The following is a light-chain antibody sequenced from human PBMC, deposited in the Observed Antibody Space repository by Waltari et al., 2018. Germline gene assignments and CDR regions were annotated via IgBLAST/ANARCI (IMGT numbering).Light chain of an antibody. V-gene: IGKV2D-29*02. CDR1: QSLLHSSGKTY. CDR2: EVS. Sequence: DIVMTQTPLSLPVTPGEPASISCRSSQSLLHSSGKTYLYWYLQKPGQSPQLVIHEVSDRATGVPDRFSGSGSGTDFTLKISRVEAEDVGIYYCMQGIQLPLTFGGGTKVEIK. J-gene: IGKJ4*01. CDR3: MQGIQLPLT.